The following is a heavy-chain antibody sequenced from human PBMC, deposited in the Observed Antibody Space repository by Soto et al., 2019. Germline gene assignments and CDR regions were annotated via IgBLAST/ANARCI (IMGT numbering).Heavy chain of an antibody. Sequence: EVQLVESGGDLVQPGGSLRLSCTGSGFTFSRYYMNWVRQAPGKGLEWVANIKPDGSEKYYVDSVNGRFTISRDNAKNSLYLQMNSLRVEDTAVYYCARTRAPNLWGPGTLVTVSS. V-gene: IGHV3-7*01. J-gene: IGHJ4*02. CDR2: IKPDGSEK. CDR1: GFTFSRYY. CDR3: ARTRAPNL.